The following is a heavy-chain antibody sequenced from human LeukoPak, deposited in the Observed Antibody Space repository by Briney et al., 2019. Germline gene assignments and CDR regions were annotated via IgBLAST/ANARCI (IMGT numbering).Heavy chain of an antibody. Sequence: GGSLRLSCAASGFTVSSSCMSWVRQAPGKGLEWVANINQDGSKINYVDSVKGRFTISRDNSKNALYLQMNSLRGEDTAVYYCAKDGWETPRANFDYWGQGTLVTVSS. V-gene: IGHV3-7*01. CDR1: GFTVSSSC. CDR3: AKDGWETPRANFDY. CDR2: INQDGSKI. J-gene: IGHJ4*02. D-gene: IGHD1-26*01.